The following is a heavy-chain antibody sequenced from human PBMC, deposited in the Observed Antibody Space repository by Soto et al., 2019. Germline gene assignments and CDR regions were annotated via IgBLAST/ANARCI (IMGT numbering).Heavy chain of an antibody. J-gene: IGHJ4*02. V-gene: IGHV4-61*01. D-gene: IGHD6-19*01. CDR2: IYYSGST. Sequence: KPSETLSLTCTVSGGSVSSGSYYWSWIRQPPGKGLEWIGYIYYSGSTNYNPSLKSRVTISVDTSKNQFSLKLSSVTAADTAVYYCARGWPRYYFDYWGQGTLVTVSS. CDR3: ARGWPRYYFDY. CDR1: GGSVSSGSYY.